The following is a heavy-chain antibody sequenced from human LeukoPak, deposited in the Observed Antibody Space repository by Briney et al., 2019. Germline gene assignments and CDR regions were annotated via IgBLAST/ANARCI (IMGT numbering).Heavy chain of an antibody. CDR2: IKQDGSDK. CDR1: GFTLSTYW. V-gene: IGHV3-7*03. J-gene: IGHJ4*02. Sequence: PGGSLRLSCAASGFTLSTYWMSWVRQAPGKGLEWVATIKQDGSDKYYVDSAKGRFTISRDNAKNSLYLQMNSLRAEDTALYYCAMTDDPGRGAPFEYWGQGTLVTVSS. D-gene: IGHD1-26*01. CDR3: AMTDDPGRGAPFEY.